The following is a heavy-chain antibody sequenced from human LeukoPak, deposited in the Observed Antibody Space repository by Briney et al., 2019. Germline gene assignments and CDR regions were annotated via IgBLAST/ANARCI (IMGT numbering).Heavy chain of an antibody. CDR3: ARVTITTGTSWFDP. D-gene: IGHD1-1*01. CDR1: GYTFTGYY. J-gene: IGHJ5*02. Sequence: GASVKVSCKASGYTFTGYYMHWVRQAPGQGLEWMGWINPNSGGTNYAQKFQGRVTMTRDTSISTAYVELSRLRPDDTAVYYCARVTITTGTSWFDPWGQGTLVTVSS. CDR2: INPNSGGT. V-gene: IGHV1-2*02.